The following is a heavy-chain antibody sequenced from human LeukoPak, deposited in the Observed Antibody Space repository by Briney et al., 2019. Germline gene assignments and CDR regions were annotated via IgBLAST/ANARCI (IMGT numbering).Heavy chain of an antibody. V-gene: IGHV3-9*01. D-gene: IGHD3-10*01. Sequence: GGSLRLSCAASGFTFDDYAMHWVRQAPGKGLEWVSGISWNSGSIGYADSVKGRFTISRDNAKNSLYLQMNSLRAEDTALYYCAKDSGDYYGSGSYGFDYWGQGTLVTVSS. CDR3: AKDSGDYYGSGSYGFDY. CDR1: GFTFDDYA. J-gene: IGHJ4*02. CDR2: ISWNSGSI.